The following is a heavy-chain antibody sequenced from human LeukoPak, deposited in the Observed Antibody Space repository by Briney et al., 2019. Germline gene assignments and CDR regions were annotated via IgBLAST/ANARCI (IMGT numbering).Heavy chain of an antibody. D-gene: IGHD6-6*01. CDR2: IYYSGST. V-gene: IGHV4-59*08. CDR1: SGSICIYY. Sequence: SETLSLTCTVSSGSICIYYWSWVRQPPGKGLEWIGYIYYSGSTNYNPSLKSRVTISVDTSKNQCSLKLSSVTPADTAVYYCARHGRYSSSDYFYYGMDVLGQGTTVTVSS. CDR3: ARHGRYSSSDYFYYGMDV. J-gene: IGHJ6*02.